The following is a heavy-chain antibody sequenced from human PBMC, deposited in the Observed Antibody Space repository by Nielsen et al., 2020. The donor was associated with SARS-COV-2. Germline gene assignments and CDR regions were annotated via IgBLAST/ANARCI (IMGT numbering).Heavy chain of an antibody. CDR1: GGSISSYY. D-gene: IGHD2-2*01. CDR2: IYYSGST. V-gene: IGHV4-59*12. Sequence: SETLSLTCTVSGGSISSYYWSWIRQPPGKGLEWIGSIYYSGSTYYNPSLKSRVTISVDTSKNQFSLKLSSVTAADTAVYYCARVRAIVVVPAAMPVVVWFDPWGQGTLVTVSS. J-gene: IGHJ5*02. CDR3: ARVRAIVVVPAAMPVVVWFDP.